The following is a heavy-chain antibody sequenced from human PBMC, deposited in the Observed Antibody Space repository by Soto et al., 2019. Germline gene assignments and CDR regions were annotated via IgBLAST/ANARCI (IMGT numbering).Heavy chain of an antibody. J-gene: IGHJ4*02. Sequence: TLSLTCTVSGGSISSYYWSWIRQPPGKGLEWIGYIYYSGSTNYNPSLKSRVTISVDTSKNQFSLKLSSVTAADTAVYYCARGLYDYVWGSYPVHYYWGQGTLVTVSS. CDR3: ARGLYDYVWGSYPVHYY. D-gene: IGHD3-16*02. CDR2: IYYSGST. CDR1: GGSISSYY. V-gene: IGHV4-59*01.